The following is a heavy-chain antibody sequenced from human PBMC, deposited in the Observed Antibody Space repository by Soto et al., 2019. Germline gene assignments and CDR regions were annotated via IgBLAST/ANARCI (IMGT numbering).Heavy chain of an antibody. V-gene: IGHV4-38-2*01. CDR1: GYSISSGHY. D-gene: IGHD3-3*01. CDR3: ARVGQDYDFWSGYYFDF. J-gene: IGHJ4*02. Sequence: ETLSLTCAVSGYSISSGHYWGWIRQSPGKGLEWIVSVYHSGSTYYNPSLKSRVTISVDTSKNQFSLKLSSVTAPDTAIYYCARVGQDYDFWSGYYFDFWGRGTLVTVSS. CDR2: VYHSGST.